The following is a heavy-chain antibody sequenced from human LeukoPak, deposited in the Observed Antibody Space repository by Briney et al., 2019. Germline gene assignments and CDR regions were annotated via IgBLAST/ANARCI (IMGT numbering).Heavy chain of an antibody. CDR2: ISSSGSSI. CDR3: ARCDYGDGTFDY. D-gene: IGHD4-17*01. CDR1: GFTFNNHA. Sequence: GGSLRLSCAASGFTFNNHALTWVRQTPGKGLEWVSFISSSGSSIYYADSVKGRFTISRDNSKNTLYLQMNSLRAEDTAVYYCARCDYGDGTFDYWGQGTLVTVSS. J-gene: IGHJ4*02. V-gene: IGHV3-48*01.